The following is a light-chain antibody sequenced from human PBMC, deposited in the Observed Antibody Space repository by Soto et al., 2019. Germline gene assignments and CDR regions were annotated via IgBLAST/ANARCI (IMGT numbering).Light chain of an antibody. CDR2: LGS. CDR3: LQDYNYPLT. Sequence: DVVMTQSPLSQPVSRGEPASISCRSSQSLLHSDGYNYLEWFLQKPGQSPQLLIYLGSTRASGVPDRFSGSGSGTDFTLKISRVEAEDVATYYCLQDYNYPLTFGGGTKVDIK. J-gene: IGKJ4*01. V-gene: IGKV2-28*01. CDR1: QSLLHSDGYNY.